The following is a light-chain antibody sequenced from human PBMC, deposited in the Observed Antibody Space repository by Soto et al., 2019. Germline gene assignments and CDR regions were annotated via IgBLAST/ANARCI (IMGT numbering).Light chain of an antibody. CDR2: EVS. Sequence: QSVLTQPPSVSGSPGQSVAISCTGTSSHVGSYNRVSWYQQPPGAAPKLMIYEVSNRPSGVPDRFSGSKSGNTASLTISGLQAEDEADYYCNSYTGSSTYVFGTGTKVTVL. CDR1: SSHVGSYNR. CDR3: NSYTGSSTYV. V-gene: IGLV2-18*02. J-gene: IGLJ1*01.